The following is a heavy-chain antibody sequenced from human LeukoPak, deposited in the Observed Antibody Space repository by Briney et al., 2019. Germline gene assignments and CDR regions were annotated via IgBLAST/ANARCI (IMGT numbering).Heavy chain of an antibody. CDR1: GFTFINYD. Sequence: GESLRLSCAASGFTFINYDMHWVRQAPGKGLEWVALISYDGSNMYYADSVKGRFTISRDNSKNTLYLQMNSLRAEDTAVYYCAKVAKYCSAGVCRDGDYDAFDIWGQGTMVTVSS. V-gene: IGHV3-30*18. CDR2: ISYDGSNM. D-gene: IGHD2-8*02. CDR3: AKVAKYCSAGVCRDGDYDAFDI. J-gene: IGHJ3*02.